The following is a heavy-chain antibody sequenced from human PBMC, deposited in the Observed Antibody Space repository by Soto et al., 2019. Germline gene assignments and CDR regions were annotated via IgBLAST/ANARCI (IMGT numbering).Heavy chain of an antibody. Sequence: QVQLAQSGAEVKKPGASVKVSFKASDYTFTGYGISWVRQAPGQGLEWMGWISTYNHNTNYAQKLQGRVTMTTDTSTSTAYMELRSLRSDDTAIYYCATRYGDYASAFDIWGQGTMVTVSS. CDR2: ISTYNHNT. CDR1: DYTFTGYG. V-gene: IGHV1-18*01. D-gene: IGHD4-17*01. J-gene: IGHJ3*02. CDR3: ATRYGDYASAFDI.